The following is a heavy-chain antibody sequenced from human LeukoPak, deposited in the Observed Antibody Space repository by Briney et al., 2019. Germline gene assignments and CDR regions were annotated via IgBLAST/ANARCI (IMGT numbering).Heavy chain of an antibody. V-gene: IGHV1-46*01. CDR1: GYTFSSYY. Sequence: VASVKVSCKASGYTFSSYYIHWVRQAPGQGLEWMGIINPSGGITNYAQNFQDRVTMTRDMSTSTVYMELSSLISDDTAVYYCARDRTALPTIPAPGDYWGQGTLVTVSS. D-gene: IGHD6-13*01. J-gene: IGHJ4*02. CDR3: ARDRTALPTIPAPGDY. CDR2: INPSGGIT.